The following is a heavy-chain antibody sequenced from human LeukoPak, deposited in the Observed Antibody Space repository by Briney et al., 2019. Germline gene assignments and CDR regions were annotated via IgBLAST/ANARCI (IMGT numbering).Heavy chain of an antibody. CDR3: ARSYCSSTSCYHQEDY. CDR2: IYYSGST. Sequence: SQTLSLTCTVSGGSISSGGYYWSWIRQHPGKGLEWIGYIYYSGSTYNNPSLKSRVTISVDTSKNQFSLKLSSVTAADTAVYYCARSYCSSTSCYHQEDYWGQGTLVTVSS. CDR1: GGSISSGGYY. V-gene: IGHV4-31*03. D-gene: IGHD2-2*01. J-gene: IGHJ4*02.